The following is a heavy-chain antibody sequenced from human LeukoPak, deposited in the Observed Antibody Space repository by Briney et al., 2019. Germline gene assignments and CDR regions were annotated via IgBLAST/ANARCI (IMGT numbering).Heavy chain of an antibody. V-gene: IGHV5-51*01. CDR2: IYPGDSDT. CDR1: GYSFTSYW. J-gene: IGHJ4*02. Sequence: GESLKISCKGSGYSFTSYWIGWVRQMPGKGLEWMGIIYPGDSDTRYSPSLQGQVTISVDKSITTAYLQWSSLKASDSAMYYCAREESTGGYYDYWGQGTLVTVSS. CDR3: AREESTGGYYDY. D-gene: IGHD2-8*02.